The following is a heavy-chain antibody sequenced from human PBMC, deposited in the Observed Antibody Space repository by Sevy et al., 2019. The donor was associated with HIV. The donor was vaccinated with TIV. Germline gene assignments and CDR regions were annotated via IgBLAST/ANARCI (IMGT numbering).Heavy chain of an antibody. CDR2: IYTSAST. D-gene: IGHD6-19*01. Sequence: SETLSLTCTVSGGSISSYYWNWIRQPAGKGLEWIGRIYTSASTNYNPSLKSRVTMSIDTSKNQFSLKLSSVTAAETAVYYCAGGEYNSGWYVDYWGQGTLVTVSS. CDR1: GGSISSYY. CDR3: AGGEYNSGWYVDY. V-gene: IGHV4-4*07. J-gene: IGHJ4*02.